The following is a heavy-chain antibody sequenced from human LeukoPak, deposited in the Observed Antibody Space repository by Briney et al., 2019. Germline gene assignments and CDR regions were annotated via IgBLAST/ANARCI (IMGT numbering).Heavy chain of an antibody. CDR2: INPNSGGT. CDR1: GYTFTGYY. Sequence: GASVKVSCKASGYTFTGYYMHWVRQAPGQGLEWMGWINPNSGGTNYAQKFQGRVTMTRDTSVSTAYMELSRLRSDDTAVYYCARAKHGSGSYYKDSDWGQGTLVTVSS. J-gene: IGHJ4*02. CDR3: ARAKHGSGSYYKDSD. D-gene: IGHD3-10*01. V-gene: IGHV1-2*02.